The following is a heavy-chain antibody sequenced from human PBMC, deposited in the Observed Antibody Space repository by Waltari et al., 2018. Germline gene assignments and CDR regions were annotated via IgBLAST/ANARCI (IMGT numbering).Heavy chain of an antibody. CDR1: GGSIRRGGYY. CDR3: ARDKGYCSGGSCFEYFQH. CDR2: IYHSGST. D-gene: IGHD2-15*01. Sequence: QVQLQESGPGLVKPSQTLSLTCPVSGGSIRRGGYYWIWIRQHPGKGLEWIGYIYHSGSTYYNPSLKSRVTISVDRSKNQFSLKLSSVTAADTAVYYCARDKGYCSGGSCFEYFQHWGQGTLVTVSS. J-gene: IGHJ1*01. V-gene: IGHV4-30-2*01.